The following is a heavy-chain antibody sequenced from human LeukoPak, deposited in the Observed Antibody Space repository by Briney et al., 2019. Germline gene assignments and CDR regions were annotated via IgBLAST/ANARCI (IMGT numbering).Heavy chain of an antibody. Sequence: PGGSLRLSCAASGFTFSSYGMHWVRQAPGKGLEWVAVISYDGSNKYYADSVKGRFTISRDNSKNTLYLQMNSLRAEDTAVYYCARDGHIVVVTAVDYWGQGTLVTVSS. CDR2: ISYDGSNK. D-gene: IGHD2-21*02. V-gene: IGHV3-30*03. CDR1: GFTFSSYG. CDR3: ARDGHIVVVTAVDY. J-gene: IGHJ4*02.